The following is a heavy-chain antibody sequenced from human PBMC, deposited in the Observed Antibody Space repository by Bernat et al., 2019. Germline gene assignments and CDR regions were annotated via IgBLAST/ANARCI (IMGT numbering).Heavy chain of an antibody. V-gene: IGHV3-33*01. CDR2: IWHDGSNE. D-gene: IGHD4-17*01. CDR3: ARVSLYGAPASAMDV. Sequence: QVQLVESGGGVVQPGRSLRLSCEASKFTFSSYGMHWVRQAPGKGLEWVAVIWHDGSNENYADSVKGRFTIPRDNSKNTLYLQMNSLRAEDTAVYYCARVSLYGAPASAMDVWGQGTTVTVSS. CDR1: KFTFSSYG. J-gene: IGHJ6*02.